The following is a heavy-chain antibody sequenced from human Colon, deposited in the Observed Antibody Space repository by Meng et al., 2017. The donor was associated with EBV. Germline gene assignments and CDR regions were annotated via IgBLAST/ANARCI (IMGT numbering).Heavy chain of an antibody. CDR2: ILHSGFS. Sequence: QVNLKESGPTVVKPSRTLPLTCPLPGDSITSNSWWSGVRRPPGKRLEWIGQILHSGFSTYNPSLKSRVPMSVDKSRNQFSLTLRSVTAADTAVYYCARRDYGNYPLKSPWGPGALVTVSS. CDR3: ARRDYGNYPLKSP. V-gene: IGHV4-4*02. CDR1: GDSITSNSW. D-gene: IGHD4/OR15-4a*01. J-gene: IGHJ4*02.